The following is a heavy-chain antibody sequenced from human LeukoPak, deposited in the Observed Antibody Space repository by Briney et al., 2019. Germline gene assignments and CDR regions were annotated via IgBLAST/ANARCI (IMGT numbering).Heavy chain of an antibody. V-gene: IGHV3-66*01. CDR2: IYSGGIT. Sequence: GGSLRLSCVVSGLTVSSNYMSWVRQAPGKGLEWVSVIYSGGITNYADSVKGRFIVYRDNSKNTLYLQMNSLRAEDTAVYYCASKVTTGYWGQGTLVTVYS. CDR1: GLTVSSNY. D-gene: IGHD4-17*01. J-gene: IGHJ4*02. CDR3: ASKVTTGY.